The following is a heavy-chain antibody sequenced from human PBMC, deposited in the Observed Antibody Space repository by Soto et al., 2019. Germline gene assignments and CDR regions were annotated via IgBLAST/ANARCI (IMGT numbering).Heavy chain of an antibody. CDR3: ARSFCRDAVRCNWFDP. CDR2: MNNIGRT. V-gene: IGHV4-59*01. D-gene: IGHD2-8*01. CDR1: AASSSSFY. Sequence: QVQLQESGPGLVKPSETLSLTCTVSAASSSSFYWSWIRQPPGKGLEWIGYMNNIGRTNYNPSLKSRVTLSLDTSKNQFSLNLTSVIAADTAVYYCARSFCRDAVRCNWFDPWGQGTLVTVSS. J-gene: IGHJ5*02.